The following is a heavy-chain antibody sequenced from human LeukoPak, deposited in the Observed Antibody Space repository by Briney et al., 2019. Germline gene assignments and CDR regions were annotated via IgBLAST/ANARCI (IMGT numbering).Heavy chain of an antibody. J-gene: IGHJ3*02. CDR3: ARGFEGATTGAFDI. CDR2: ISSSGSTI. Sequence: GGSLRLSCAASGFTFSSYEMNWVRQAPGKGLEWVSYISSSGSTIYYADSVKGRFTISRDNAKNSLYLQMNSLRAEDTAVYYCARGFEGATTGAFDIWGQGTMVTVSS. V-gene: IGHV3-48*03. D-gene: IGHD1-26*01. CDR1: GFTFSSYE.